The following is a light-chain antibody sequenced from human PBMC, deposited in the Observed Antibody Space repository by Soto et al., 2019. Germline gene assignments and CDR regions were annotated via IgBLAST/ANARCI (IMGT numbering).Light chain of an antibody. CDR2: LGS. CDR3: MQALPTGGT. Sequence: DIVMTQSPLSLPVTPGEPASISCRSSQSLLHSNGYNYLDWYLQKPGQSPQLLIYLGSNRASGVPDRFSGSGSGTDFTLKISRVEAEDVGVYYCMQALPTGGTFGQGTKVEIK. V-gene: IGKV2-28*01. J-gene: IGKJ1*01. CDR1: QSLLHSNGYNY.